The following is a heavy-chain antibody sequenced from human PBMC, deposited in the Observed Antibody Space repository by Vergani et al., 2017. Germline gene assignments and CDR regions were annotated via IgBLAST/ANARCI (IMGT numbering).Heavy chain of an antibody. CDR3: ANVYDILTGPPDY. J-gene: IGHJ4*02. Sequence: QVQLVESGGGVVQPGRSLRLSCAASGFTFSSYAMHWVRQAPGKGLEWVAVISYDGSNKYYADSVKGRFTISRDNSKNTLYLQMNSLRAEDTAVYYCANVYDILTGPPDYWGQGTLVTVSS. D-gene: IGHD3-9*01. CDR2: ISYDGSNK. V-gene: IGHV3-30-3*01. CDR1: GFTFSSYA.